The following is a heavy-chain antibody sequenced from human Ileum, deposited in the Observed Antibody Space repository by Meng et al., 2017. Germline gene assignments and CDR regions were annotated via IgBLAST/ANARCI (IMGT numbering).Heavy chain of an antibody. CDR3: ARSQLLPDDAFDV. D-gene: IGHD1-1*01. V-gene: IGHV3-74*01. CDR1: GFTFSRFW. J-gene: IGHJ3*01. Sequence: GGSLRLSCGASGFTFSRFWMHWVRQVPGKGLVWVSRISSDGTRTSYADSVQGRFFISRDNAKSTLYLRLNSLRPEATAVYYCARSQLLPDDAFDVWGQGTMVTVSS. CDR2: ISSDGTRT.